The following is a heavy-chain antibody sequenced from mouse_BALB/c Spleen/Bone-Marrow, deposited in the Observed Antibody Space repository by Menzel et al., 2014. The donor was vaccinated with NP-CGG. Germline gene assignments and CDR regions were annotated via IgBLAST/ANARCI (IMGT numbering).Heavy chain of an antibody. Sequence: VQLQESGAELVKPGASVKLSCKASGYTFTSYCMHWVKQRPGQGLEWIGEIDPSDGNTNYNQKFKGKATMTVDKSSSTTYMPLSSLTSADSAVYDCAITTGVATGDYWGQGTTLTVSS. V-gene: IGHV1-69*02. CDR3: AITTGVATGDY. J-gene: IGHJ2*01. CDR2: IDPSDGNT. D-gene: IGHD1-1*01. CDR1: GYTFTSYC.